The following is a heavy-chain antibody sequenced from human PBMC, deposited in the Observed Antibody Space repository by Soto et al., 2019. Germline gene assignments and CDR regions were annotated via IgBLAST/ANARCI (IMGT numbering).Heavy chain of an antibody. CDR3: ASCVGGESRYLDS. V-gene: IGHV3-48*01. Sequence: EVQLVESGGGLVQPGGSLRLSCAASGFTFSAYSMNRVREAPGKGLEWVSDISSSSSNTYYADSVKGRVAISRDNAKNSLYLQMNSLRADDTAVYYCASCVGGESRYLDSWGQGALVTIS. D-gene: IGHD3-9*01. CDR1: GFTFSAYS. CDR2: ISSSSSNT. J-gene: IGHJ5*01.